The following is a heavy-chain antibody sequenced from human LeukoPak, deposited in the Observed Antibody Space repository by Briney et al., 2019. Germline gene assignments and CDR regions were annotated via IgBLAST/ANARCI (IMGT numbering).Heavy chain of an antibody. CDR3: ARDYYDSSGIIDY. D-gene: IGHD3-22*01. V-gene: IGHV3-33*01. CDR1: GFTFSSYG. J-gene: IGHJ4*02. CDR2: IWYDGSNK. Sequence: GGSLRLSCAASGFTFSSYGMHWVRQAPGKGLEWVAVIWYDGSNKYYADSVEGRFTISRDNSKNTLYLQMNSLRAEDTAVYYCARDYYDSSGIIDYWGQGTLVTVSS.